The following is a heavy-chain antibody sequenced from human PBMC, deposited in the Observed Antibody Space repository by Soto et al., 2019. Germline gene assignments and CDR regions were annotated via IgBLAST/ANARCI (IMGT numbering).Heavy chain of an antibody. J-gene: IGHJ3*02. CDR2: IYRNGHT. CDR1: GGSISSFY. Sequence: QVQLQESGPGLVKPPETLSLSCSVSGGSISSFYWNWIRQPAGKGLEWIGRIYRNGHTEYNPSLNSRVTMSVDTSKHQFSLQLSSVTAADTARYYCARGPSTSSIGTFDIWGQGTMVTVSS. D-gene: IGHD6-6*01. V-gene: IGHV4-4*07. CDR3: ARGPSTSSIGTFDI.